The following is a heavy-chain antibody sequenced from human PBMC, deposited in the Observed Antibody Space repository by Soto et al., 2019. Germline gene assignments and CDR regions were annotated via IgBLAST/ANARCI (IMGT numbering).Heavy chain of an antibody. Sequence: PGGSLRLSCAASGFTFSSYSMNWVRQAPGKGLEWVSYISSSSSTMYYADSVKGRFTISRDNAKNSLYLQMNSLRDEDTAVYYCARETDGDSSGYYYGDAFDIWGQGTMVTVS. V-gene: IGHV3-48*02. CDR1: GFTFSSYS. CDR2: ISSSSSTM. J-gene: IGHJ3*02. D-gene: IGHD3-22*01. CDR3: ARETDGDSSGYYYGDAFDI.